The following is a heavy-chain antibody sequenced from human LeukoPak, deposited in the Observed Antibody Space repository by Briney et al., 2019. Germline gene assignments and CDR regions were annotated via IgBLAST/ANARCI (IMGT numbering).Heavy chain of an antibody. CDR1: GFTFSDYY. CDR2: ISSSGSTI. D-gene: IGHD1-26*01. J-gene: IGHJ4*02. V-gene: IGHV3-11*01. CDR3: ARDESPEWELHYSFDY. Sequence: GGSLRLSCAASGFTFSDYYMSWIRQAPGKGLEWVSYISSSGSTIYYADSVKGRFTISRDNAKNSLYLQMNSLRAEDTAVYYCARDESPEWELHYSFDYWGQGTLVTVSS.